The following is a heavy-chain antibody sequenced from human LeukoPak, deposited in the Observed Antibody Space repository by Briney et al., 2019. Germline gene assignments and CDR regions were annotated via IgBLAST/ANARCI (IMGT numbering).Heavy chain of an antibody. CDR1: GGSISSGDYH. V-gene: IGHV4-30-4*01. CDR2: IYYSGST. J-gene: IGHJ4*02. Sequence: SQTLSLTCTVSGGSISSGDYHWSWIRQPPGKGLEWIGNIYYSGSTYYNPSLKSRVTISVDTSKNQFSLKLSSVTAADTAVYYCARSAGISYYYFDYWGQGTLVTVSS. CDR3: ARSAGISYYYFDY. D-gene: IGHD6-13*01.